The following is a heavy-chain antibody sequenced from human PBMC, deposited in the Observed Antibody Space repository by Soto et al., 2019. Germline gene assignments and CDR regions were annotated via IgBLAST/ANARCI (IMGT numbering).Heavy chain of an antibody. V-gene: IGHV4-34*01. CDR3: ARVMDRSSSTHIPFDY. CDR2: INHSGST. D-gene: IGHD6-6*01. J-gene: IGHJ4*02. Sequence: QVQLQQWGAGLLKPSETLSLTCAVYGGSFSGYYWSWIRQPPGKGLEWIGEINHSGSTNYNPSLKSRVTISVDTSKNQFSLKLSSVPAADTTVYYCARVMDRSSSTHIPFDYWGQGTLVTVSS. CDR1: GGSFSGYY.